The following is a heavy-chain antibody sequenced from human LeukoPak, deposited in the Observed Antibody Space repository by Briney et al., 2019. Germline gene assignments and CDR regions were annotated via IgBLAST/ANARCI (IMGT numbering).Heavy chain of an antibody. D-gene: IGHD2-21*02. CDR2: ISSSSSYI. J-gene: IGHJ4*02. Sequence: GGSLRPSCAASGFTFSSYSMNWVRQAPGQGLEWVSSISSSSSYIYYADSVKGRFTISRDNAKNSLYLQMNSLRAEDTAVYYCASVVVTVDYWGQGTLVTVSS. CDR1: GFTFSSYS. V-gene: IGHV3-21*01. CDR3: ASVVVTVDY.